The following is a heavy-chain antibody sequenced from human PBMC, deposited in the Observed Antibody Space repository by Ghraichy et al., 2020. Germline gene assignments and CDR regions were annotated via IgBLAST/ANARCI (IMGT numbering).Heavy chain of an antibody. CDR2: ISGSGGST. Sequence: GGSLRLSCAASGFTFSSYAMSWVRQAPGKGLEWVSAISGSGGSTYYADSVKGRFTISRDNSKNTLYLQMNSLRAEDTAVYYCSKAKQWLVSGNFDYWGQGTLVTVSS. V-gene: IGHV3-23*01. J-gene: IGHJ4*02. D-gene: IGHD6-19*01. CDR1: GFTFSSYA. CDR3: SKAKQWLVSGNFDY.